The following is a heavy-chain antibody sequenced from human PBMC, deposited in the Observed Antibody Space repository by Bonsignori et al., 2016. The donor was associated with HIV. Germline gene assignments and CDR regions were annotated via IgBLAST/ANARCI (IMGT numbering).Heavy chain of an antibody. CDR1: GFSFRSHD. D-gene: IGHD2-21*02. CDR3: ATQGDRGRYMD. V-gene: IGHV3-30*03. J-gene: IGHJ6*03. Sequence: QVQLVESGGGAVQPGKSLSISCAGSGFSFRSHDMHWVRQAPGKGLEWVAVVSSDGSSEYYGDSVKGRFTISRDNSQHMVSLHMKSLKSEDTAVYYCATQGDRGRYMD. CDR2: VSSDGSSE.